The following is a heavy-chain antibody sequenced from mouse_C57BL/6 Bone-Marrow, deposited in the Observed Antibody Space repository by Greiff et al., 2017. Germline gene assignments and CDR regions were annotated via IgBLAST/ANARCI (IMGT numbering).Heavy chain of an antibody. V-gene: IGHV1-74*01. J-gene: IGHJ3*01. CDR2: FHPSDSDT. CDR3: ARPLYDGYCAWCAY. CDR1: GYTFTSYW. Sequence: QVQLQQPGAELVKPGASVKVSCQASGYTFTSYWLHWVKQRPGQGLEWIGRFHPSDSDTNYNQKFKGKATLTVDKASSSAYMQLRRLTSEDSAVYYCARPLYDGYCAWCAYWGQGTLVTVSA. D-gene: IGHD2-3*01.